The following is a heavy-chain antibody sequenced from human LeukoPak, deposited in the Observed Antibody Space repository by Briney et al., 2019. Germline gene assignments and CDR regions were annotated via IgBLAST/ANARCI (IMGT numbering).Heavy chain of an antibody. CDR3: AGQRAVAGHRKYYFDY. Sequence: SETLSLTCAVYGGSFSGYYWSWIRQPPGKGLEWIGYIYYSGSTNYNPSLKSRVTISVDASKNQFSLKLSSVTAADTAVYYCAGQRAVAGHRKYYFDYWGQGTLVTVSS. CDR2: IYYSGST. CDR1: GGSFSGYY. J-gene: IGHJ4*02. D-gene: IGHD6-19*01. V-gene: IGHV4-59*08.